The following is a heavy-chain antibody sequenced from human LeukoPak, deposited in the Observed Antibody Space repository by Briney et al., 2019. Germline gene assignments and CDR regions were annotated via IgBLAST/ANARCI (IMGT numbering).Heavy chain of an antibody. CDR3: ARSGGYCSSTSCFNWFDP. CDR1: GYSFTSYW. Sequence: GESLQISCKGSGYSFTSYWIGWVRQMPGKGLEWMGIIYPGDSDTRYSPSFQGQVTISADKSISTAYLQWSSLKASDTAMYYCARSGGYCSSTSCFNWFDPWGQGTLVTVSS. CDR2: IYPGDSDT. J-gene: IGHJ5*02. D-gene: IGHD2-2*01. V-gene: IGHV5-51*01.